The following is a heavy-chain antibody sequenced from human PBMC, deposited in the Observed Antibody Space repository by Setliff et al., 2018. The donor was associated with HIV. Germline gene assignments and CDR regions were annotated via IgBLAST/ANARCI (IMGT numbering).Heavy chain of an antibody. CDR3: ARDNKVAPLDF. CDR1: GDSLSSQY. Sequence: ASVKVSCKASGDSLSSQYFHWVRQAPGQGLEWMGWISAYNGDTNYAQKLQGRVTMTTDTSTSTAYMELRSLRSDDTAVYYCARDNKVAPLDFWGQGTLVTVSS. CDR2: ISAYNGDT. V-gene: IGHV1-18*01. D-gene: IGHD5-12*01. J-gene: IGHJ4*02.